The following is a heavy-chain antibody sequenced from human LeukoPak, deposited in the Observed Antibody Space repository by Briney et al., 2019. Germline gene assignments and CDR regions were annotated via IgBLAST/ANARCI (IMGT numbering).Heavy chain of an antibody. J-gene: IGHJ4*02. D-gene: IGHD5-18*01. CDR3: ARDGYSYGLFDY. CDR2: ISGSGGST. Sequence: GGSLRLSCAASGFTFSSYAMSWVRQAPGKGLEWVSAISGSGGSTYYADSVKGRFTISRDNSKNTLYLQMNSLRAEGTAVYYCARDGYSYGLFDYWGQGTLVTVSS. CDR1: GFTFSSYA. V-gene: IGHV3-23*01.